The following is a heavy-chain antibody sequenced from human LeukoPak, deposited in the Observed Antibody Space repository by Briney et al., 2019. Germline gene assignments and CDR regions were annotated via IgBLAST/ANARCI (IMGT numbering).Heavy chain of an antibody. V-gene: IGHV3-30*01. CDR2: ISYDGSNK. J-gene: IGHJ4*02. Sequence: GGPLRLSCAASGFTFSSYAMHGVRQAPGKGLEWVAVISYDGSNKYYADSVKGRFTISRDNSKNTLYLQMNSLRAEDTAVYYCARVEGYCSSTSCYEYFDYWGQGTLVTVSS. CDR3: ARVEGYCSSTSCYEYFDY. D-gene: IGHD2-2*01. CDR1: GFTFSSYA.